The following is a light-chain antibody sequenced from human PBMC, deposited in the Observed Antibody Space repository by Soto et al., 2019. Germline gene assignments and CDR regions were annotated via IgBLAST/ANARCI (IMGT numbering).Light chain of an antibody. V-gene: IGKV1D-16*01. CDR2: TAS. J-gene: IGKJ2*01. Sequence: DIQMTQSPSSVSASVGDRVTITCRASRDIGDRLAWFRHKPGKAPQLLIQTASTLVRETPSRFSGSGSGADFLLTINNLQPEDFANYYCQQYNSYPMYTFGQGPNVDIK. CDR3: QQYNSYPMYT. CDR1: RDIGDR.